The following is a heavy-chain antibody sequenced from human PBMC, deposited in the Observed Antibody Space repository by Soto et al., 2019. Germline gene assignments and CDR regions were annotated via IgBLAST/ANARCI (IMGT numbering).Heavy chain of an antibody. CDR3: ARTYDSNGYANEFDS. D-gene: IGHD3-22*01. Sequence: QVVLQESGPGLVKPSETLSLTCSVSGRSITCYYWSWVRQPPGKGLEWIGYIYDNGITSQNPSLKTRVTMSADTSQNHLSLKLTSVTRADTAVYYCARTYDSNGYANEFDSWGQGILVTVTS. J-gene: IGHJ4*02. CDR1: GRSITCYY. CDR2: IYDNGIT. V-gene: IGHV4-59*12.